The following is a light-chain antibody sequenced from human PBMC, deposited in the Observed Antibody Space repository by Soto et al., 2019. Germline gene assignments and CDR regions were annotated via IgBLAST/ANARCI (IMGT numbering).Light chain of an antibody. Sequence: EIVMTQSPATLSVSPGERVTLSCRASQSVSSNLAWDQQKPGQAPRLLISDAPTRAAGTPVRFSGSGSGTEFTLTISSLQSEDFAVYYCQQYKHWKTCGQGTKLEIK. V-gene: IGKV3-15*01. CDR2: DAP. J-gene: IGKJ2*01. CDR3: QQYKHWKT. CDR1: QSVSSN.